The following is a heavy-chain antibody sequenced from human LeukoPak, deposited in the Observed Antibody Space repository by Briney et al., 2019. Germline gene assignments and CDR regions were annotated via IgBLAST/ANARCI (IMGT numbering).Heavy chain of an antibody. Sequence: SETLSLTCAVYGGSFSGYYWSWIRQPPGKGLEYIGYIYYSGSTNYNPSLKSRVTMSLDTSKNQFSLKLSSVTAADTAVYYCAREEVPHGFDIWGQGTMVTVSS. V-gene: IGHV4-59*01. CDR1: GGSFSGYY. CDR3: AREEVPHGFDI. CDR2: IYYSGST. J-gene: IGHJ3*02.